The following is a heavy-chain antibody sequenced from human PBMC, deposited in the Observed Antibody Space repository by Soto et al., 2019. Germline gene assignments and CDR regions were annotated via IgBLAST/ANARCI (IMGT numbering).Heavy chain of an antibody. J-gene: IGHJ5*02. CDR3: ARDTGYYDNDWFDP. CDR1: GGSVSSGSYY. CDR2: IYYSGST. Sequence: LTCTVSGGSVSSGSYYWSWIRQPPGKGLEWIGYIYYSGSTNYNPPLKSRVTISVDTSKNQFSLKLSSVTAADTAVYYCARDTGYYDNDWFDPWGQGTLVTVSS. V-gene: IGHV4-61*01. D-gene: IGHD3-22*01.